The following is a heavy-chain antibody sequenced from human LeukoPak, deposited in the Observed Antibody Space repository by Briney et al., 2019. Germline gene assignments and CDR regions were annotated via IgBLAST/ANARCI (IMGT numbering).Heavy chain of an antibody. Sequence: ASVKVSCKASGGTFSSYAISWVRQAPGQGLEWMGGIIPIFGTANYAQKFQGRVTITADESTSTAYMELSSLRSEDTAVYYCASAGHYYGSGSYFSWFDPWGQGTLVTVSS. CDR2: IIPIFGTA. J-gene: IGHJ5*02. CDR1: GGTFSSYA. D-gene: IGHD3-10*01. V-gene: IGHV1-69*13. CDR3: ASAGHYYGSGSYFSWFDP.